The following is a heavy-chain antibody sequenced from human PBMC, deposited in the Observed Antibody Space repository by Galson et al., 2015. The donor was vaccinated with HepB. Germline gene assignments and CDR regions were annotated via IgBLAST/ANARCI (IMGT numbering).Heavy chain of an antibody. CDR2: IYSGGST. D-gene: IGHD3-22*01. V-gene: IGHV3-66*02. CDR3: ARDDSSGYYSDY. CDR1: GFTVSSNY. Sequence: SLRLSCAASGFTVSSNYMSWVRQAPGKGLEWVSVIYSGGSTYYSDSVKGRSTISRDNSENTLYLRMNSLRAEDTAVYYCARDDSSGYYSDYWGQGTLVTVSS. J-gene: IGHJ4*02.